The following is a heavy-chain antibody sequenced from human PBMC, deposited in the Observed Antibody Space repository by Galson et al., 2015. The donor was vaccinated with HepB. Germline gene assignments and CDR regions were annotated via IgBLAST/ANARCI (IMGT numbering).Heavy chain of an antibody. V-gene: IGHV3-74*01. Sequence: SLRLSCAASGFTFSSYWMHWVRQAPGKGLVWVSRINSDGSSTSYADSVKGRFTISRDNAKNTLYLQMNSLRAEDTAVYYCARDHPVGDYGDYWGQGTLVTVSS. D-gene: IGHD4/OR15-4a*01. CDR2: INSDGSST. CDR1: GFTFSSYW. J-gene: IGHJ4*02. CDR3: ARDHPVGDYGDY.